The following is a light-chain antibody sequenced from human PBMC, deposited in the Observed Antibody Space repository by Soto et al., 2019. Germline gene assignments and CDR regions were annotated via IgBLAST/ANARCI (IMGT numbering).Light chain of an antibody. CDR3: LQHNSYPWT. CDR1: QDISNF. CDR2: AAS. V-gene: IGKV1-17*03. J-gene: IGKJ1*01. Sequence: DIQITQSPSSMAASVVGRVNITCRASQDISNFLAWFQQKPGKVPKRLIYAASSLQSGVPSRFGGSGSGTEFTLTISSLQPEDFATYYCLQHNSYPWTFGQGTKVDNK.